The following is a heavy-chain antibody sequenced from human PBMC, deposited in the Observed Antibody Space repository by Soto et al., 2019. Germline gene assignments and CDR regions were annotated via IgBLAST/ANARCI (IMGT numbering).Heavy chain of an antibody. Sequence: QVQLVQSGAEVKKPGSSVKVSCKASGGTFSSYAISWVRQAPGQGLEWMGGIIPIFGTANYAQKFQGRVTITADESTSTAYMELSSLRSEDTAVYYCARDGSVGATTSHYGMDVWGQGTTVTVSS. J-gene: IGHJ6*02. CDR1: GGTFSSYA. D-gene: IGHD1-26*01. CDR2: IIPIFGTA. CDR3: ARDGSVGATTSHYGMDV. V-gene: IGHV1-69*12.